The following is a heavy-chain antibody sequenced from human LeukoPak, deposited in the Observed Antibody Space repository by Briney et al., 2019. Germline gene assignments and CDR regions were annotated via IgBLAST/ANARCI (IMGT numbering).Heavy chain of an antibody. D-gene: IGHD1-26*01. CDR3: AKPPEVGATVGYFDY. CDR2: ISSSSSYI. CDR1: GFTFSDYY. J-gene: IGHJ4*02. V-gene: IGHV3-11*06. Sequence: GGSLRLSCAASGFTFSDYYMSWIRQAPGKGLEWVSSISSSSSYIYYADSVKGRFTISRDSSKNTMYLQMNSLRPEDTAVYYCAKPPEVGATVGYFDYWGQGTLVTVSS.